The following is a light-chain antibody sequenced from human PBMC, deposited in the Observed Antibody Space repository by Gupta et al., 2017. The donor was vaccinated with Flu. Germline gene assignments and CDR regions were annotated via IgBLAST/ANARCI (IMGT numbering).Light chain of an antibody. CDR3: CSYAGSYTWV. V-gene: IGLV2-11*01. CDR1: SSDIGGYNY. CDR2: DVN. J-gene: IGLJ3*02. Sequence: QSALTQPRSVSGSPGQSVTISCTGTSSDIGGYNYVSWYQQHPGKAPKLMIYDVNKRPSGVPDRFSGSKSGNTASLTISGLQAEDEADYYCCSYAGSYTWVFGGGTKLPVL.